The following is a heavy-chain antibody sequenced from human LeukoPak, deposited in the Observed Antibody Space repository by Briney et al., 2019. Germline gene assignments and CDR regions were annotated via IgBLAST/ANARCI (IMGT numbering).Heavy chain of an antibody. CDR1: GFTVSSNS. J-gene: IGHJ4*02. D-gene: IGHD3-22*01. CDR2: IYSDNT. CDR3: AKGHRRSSSGYRVSFDY. Sequence: GGSLRLSCTVSGFTVSSNSMSWVRQAPGKGLEWVSFIYSDNTHYSDSVKGRFTISRDNSKNTLYLQMNSLRAEDTAVYYCAKGHRRSSSGYRVSFDYWGQGTLVTVSS. V-gene: IGHV3-53*01.